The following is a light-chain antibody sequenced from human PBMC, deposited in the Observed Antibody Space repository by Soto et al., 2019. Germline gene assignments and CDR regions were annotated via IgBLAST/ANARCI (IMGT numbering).Light chain of an antibody. J-gene: IGKJ4*01. CDR1: QSVLYSSNNKNY. Sequence: DIVMTQSPDSLAVSLGERATINCKSSQSVLYSSNNKNYLAWYQQKPGQPPKLLIYWASTLESGVPDRFSGSGSWTDFTLTISSLQAEDVAVSYCQQDYSTPLLTFGGGTKVEIK. CDR3: QQDYSTPLLT. V-gene: IGKV4-1*01. CDR2: WAS.